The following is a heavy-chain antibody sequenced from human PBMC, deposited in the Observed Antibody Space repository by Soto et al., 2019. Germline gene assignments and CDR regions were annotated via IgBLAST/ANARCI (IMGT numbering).Heavy chain of an antibody. CDR3: AKDEYYYSRSGYYIFDS. Sequence: GGSLRLSCAVSGVTVSSNYMSWVRQAPGKGLEWVSVIYSGGSTYYADSVKGRFTISRDNSKNTLYLQMNSLRPEDTALYYCAKDEYYYSRSGYYIFDSWGQGTLVTVS. CDR2: IYSGGST. V-gene: IGHV3-66*01. CDR1: GVTVSSNY. D-gene: IGHD3-22*01. J-gene: IGHJ4*02.